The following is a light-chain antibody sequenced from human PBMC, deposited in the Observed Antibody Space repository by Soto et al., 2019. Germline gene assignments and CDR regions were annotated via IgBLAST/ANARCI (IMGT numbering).Light chain of an antibody. Sequence: QSALTQPASVSGSPGQSITISCTGTSSDVSGYNYVSWYQQHPGKAPKLMIYDVSNRPSGVSNRFSGSKSGNTASLTISGLQAEDEADYYCSSYTSSSTYVFRTGTKLTVL. CDR1: SSDVSGYNY. CDR3: SSYTSSSTYV. J-gene: IGLJ1*01. V-gene: IGLV2-14*01. CDR2: DVS.